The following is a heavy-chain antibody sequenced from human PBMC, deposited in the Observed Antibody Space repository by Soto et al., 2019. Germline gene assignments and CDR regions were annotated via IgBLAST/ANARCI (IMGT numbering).Heavy chain of an antibody. CDR2: INHSGSA. J-gene: IGHJ4*02. D-gene: IGHD2-2*01. Sequence: QVQLQQWGAGLLKPSETLSLTCAVYGGSFSGYYWSWIRQPPGKGLEWIGEINHSGSANYNPSLKSRVTISVDTSKNQFPLKLSSVTAADTAVYYCASAYCSSTSCYLSYGYWGQGTLVTVSS. CDR1: GGSFSGYY. V-gene: IGHV4-34*01. CDR3: ASAYCSSTSCYLSYGY.